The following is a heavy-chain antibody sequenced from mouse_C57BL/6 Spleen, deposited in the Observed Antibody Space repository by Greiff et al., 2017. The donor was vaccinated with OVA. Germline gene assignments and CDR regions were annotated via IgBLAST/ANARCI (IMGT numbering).Heavy chain of an antibody. CDR2: IDPNSGGT. J-gene: IGHJ3*01. V-gene: IGHV1-72*01. Sequence: QVQLKQPGAELVKPGASVKLSCKASGYTFTSYWMHWVKQRPGRGLEWIGRIDPNSGGTKYNEKFKSKATLTVDKPSSTAYMQLSSLTSEDSAVYYCASGSYYGNYWFAYWGQGTLVTVSA. CDR1: GYTFTSYW. CDR3: ASGSYYGNYWFAY. D-gene: IGHD2-10*01.